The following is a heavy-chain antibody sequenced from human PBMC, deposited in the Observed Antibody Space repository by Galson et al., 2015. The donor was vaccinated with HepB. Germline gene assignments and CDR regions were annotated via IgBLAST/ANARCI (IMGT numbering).Heavy chain of an antibody. CDR3: ARVRDYDSTGYLTPIFDH. CDR2: INPTTGIP. V-gene: IGHV7-4-1*01. CDR1: GYAFTSYA. D-gene: IGHD3-22*01. Sequence: SVKVSCKASGYAFTSYALNWLRQAPGQGLEWLGWINPTTGIPTYAQGFTGLFVFSLDTSVSTTYLQIASVKAEDTAIYYCARVRDYDSTGYLTPIFDHWGQGTLVTVSS. J-gene: IGHJ4*02.